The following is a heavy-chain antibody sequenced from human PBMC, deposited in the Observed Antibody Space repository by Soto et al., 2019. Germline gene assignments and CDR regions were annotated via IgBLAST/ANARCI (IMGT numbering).Heavy chain of an antibody. J-gene: IGHJ6*02. CDR2: IIPIFVTP. Sequence: QVQLVQSGAEVKKPGSSVKVSCKASGCTFSSYAISWVRHAPGQVLEWMLGIIPIFVTPNYAKKFQVRVTITADESTSTGYLVLSSLRSEGTSVYYCASVRELRHFDRYSGYYVSDVWGLGATVTVSS. V-gene: IGHV1-69*19. CDR1: GCTFSSYA. CDR3: ASVRELRHFDRYSGYYVSDV. D-gene: IGHD3-9*01.